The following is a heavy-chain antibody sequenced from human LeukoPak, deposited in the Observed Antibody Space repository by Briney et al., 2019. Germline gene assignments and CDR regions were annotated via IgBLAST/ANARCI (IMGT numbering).Heavy chain of an antibody. CDR3: AKVKWELRTDWFDP. D-gene: IGHD1-26*01. CDR1: GFTFSSYG. J-gene: IGHJ5*02. V-gene: IGHV3-30*02. CDR2: IRYDGSNK. Sequence: GGSLRLSCAASGFTFSSYGMHWVRRAPGKGLEWVTFIRYDGSNKYYADSVKGRFTISRDNSKNTLYLQMNSLRAEDTAVYYCAKVKWELRTDWFDPWGQGTLVTVSS.